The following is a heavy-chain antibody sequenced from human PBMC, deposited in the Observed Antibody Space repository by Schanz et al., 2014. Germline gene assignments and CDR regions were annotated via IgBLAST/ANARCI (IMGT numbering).Heavy chain of an antibody. CDR1: GFSFGTYA. Sequence: EVQLVESGGDLVQPGGSLRLSCAASGFSFGTYAMSWVRQAPGKGLEWVSYVSRSTPDIYYADSVKGRFTMSRDNAKNSVFLQMNGLRVEDTAVYYCVRERTNYGGNSYFFDHWGQGTLVTVSS. CDR3: VRERTNYGGNSYFFDH. CDR2: VSRSTPDI. V-gene: IGHV3-48*01. J-gene: IGHJ4*02. D-gene: IGHD2-21*02.